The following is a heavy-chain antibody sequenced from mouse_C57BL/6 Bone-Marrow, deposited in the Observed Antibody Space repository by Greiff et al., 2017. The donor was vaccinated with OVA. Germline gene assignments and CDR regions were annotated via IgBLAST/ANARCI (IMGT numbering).Heavy chain of an antibody. CDR1: GFTFTSYW. D-gene: IGHD2-2*01. CDR2: IYPGSGST. CDR3: ALRGYYGFGAGPDFDY. Sequence: QVQLQQPGAELVKPGASVKMSCKASGFTFTSYWITWVQPSPGQGLEWIGDIYPGSGSTNYHDTFKSPSTLTVDTSSSTAYMQLSRLTSEVSSVYYGALRGYYGFGAGPDFDYWGQGTTLTVSS. V-gene: IGHV1-55*01. J-gene: IGHJ2*01.